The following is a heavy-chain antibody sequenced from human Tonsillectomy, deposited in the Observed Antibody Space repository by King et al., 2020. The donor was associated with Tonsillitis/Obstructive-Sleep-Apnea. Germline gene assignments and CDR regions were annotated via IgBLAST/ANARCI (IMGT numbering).Heavy chain of an antibody. J-gene: IGHJ4*02. V-gene: IGHV3-33*01. Sequence: VQLVESGGGVVQPGRSLRLSCAASGFNFSSYGMHWVRQAPGKGLEWVAVIWHDGSNKYYADSVEGRFTISRDNSKNTLYLQMNSLRAEDTAVYYCARGITMIVVAPGYWGQGTLVTVSS. CDR3: ARGITMIVVAPGY. D-gene: IGHD3-22*01. CDR2: IWHDGSNK. CDR1: GFNFSSYG.